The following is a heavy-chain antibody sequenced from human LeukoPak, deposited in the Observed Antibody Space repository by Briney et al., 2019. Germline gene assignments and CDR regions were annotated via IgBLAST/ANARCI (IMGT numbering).Heavy chain of an antibody. CDR2: ISGSGGST. V-gene: IGHV3-23*01. CDR3: AKDPQAYNWNSPFDY. Sequence: GGSLRLSCAASGLTFSSYAMSWVRQAPGKGLEWVSAISGSGGSTYYADSVKGRFTIPRDNSKNTLYLQMNSLRAEDTAVYYCAKDPQAYNWNSPFDYWGQGTLVTVSS. D-gene: IGHD1-7*01. J-gene: IGHJ4*02. CDR1: GLTFSSYA.